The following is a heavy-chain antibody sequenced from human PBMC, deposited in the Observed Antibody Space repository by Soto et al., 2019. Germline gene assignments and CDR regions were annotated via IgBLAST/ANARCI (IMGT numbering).Heavy chain of an antibody. Sequence: ASVKVSCKASGYIFTNYAIHWVRQAPGQRLEWMGWINAGNGKTKYSQNFQGRVTITRDTSASIAYMEVNGLRSEDTAVYYCARSEETYNDVWTGMDLYYYYFGMDVWGQGTTVTVSS. D-gene: IGHD3-3*01. CDR2: INAGNGKT. J-gene: IGHJ6*02. V-gene: IGHV1-3*01. CDR1: GYIFTNYA. CDR3: ARSEETYNDVWTGMDLYYYYFGMDV.